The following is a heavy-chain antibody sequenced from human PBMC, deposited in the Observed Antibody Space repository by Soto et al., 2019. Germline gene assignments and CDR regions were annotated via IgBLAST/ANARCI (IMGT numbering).Heavy chain of an antibody. V-gene: IGHV1-2*04. J-gene: IGHJ4*02. CDR3: ATSRASIAVAAETEYYFAY. D-gene: IGHD6-19*01. Sequence: QVQLVQSGAEVKKPGASVKVSCKASGYTFTGYSMHWVRQAPGQGLEWMGWINPNSGDTNYTQKFQGWVTMTRDTSLSTAYMELSRLRSDDTAVYYCATSRASIAVAAETEYYFAYWGQGTLVTVSS. CDR1: GYTFTGYS. CDR2: INPNSGDT.